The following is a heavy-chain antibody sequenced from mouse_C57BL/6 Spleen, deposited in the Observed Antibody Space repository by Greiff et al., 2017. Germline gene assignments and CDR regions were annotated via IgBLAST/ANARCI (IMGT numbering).Heavy chain of an antibody. J-gene: IGHJ2*01. Sequence: EVQVVESGGGLVKPGGSLKLSCAASGFTFSSYAMSWVRQTPEKRLEWVATISDGGSYTYYPDNVKGRFTISRDNAKNNLYLQMSHLKSEDTAMYYCARNNYYGSSYEFDYWGQGTTLTVSS. V-gene: IGHV5-4*01. CDR1: GFTFSSYA. CDR3: ARNNYYGSSYEFDY. D-gene: IGHD1-1*01. CDR2: ISDGGSYT.